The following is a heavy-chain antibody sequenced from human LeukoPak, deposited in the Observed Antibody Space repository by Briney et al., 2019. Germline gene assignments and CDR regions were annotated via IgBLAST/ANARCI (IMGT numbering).Heavy chain of an antibody. D-gene: IGHD3-3*01. CDR2: IKQDGSEK. V-gene: IGHV3-7*04. CDR3: ARGLRFLEWLLGFDY. CDR1: GFTFSSYW. J-gene: IGHJ4*02. Sequence: GGSLRLSCAASGFTFSSYWMSWVRQAPGKGLEWVANIKQDGSEKYYVDSVKGRFTISRDNAKNSLYLQMNSLRAEDTAVYYCARGLRFLEWLLGFDYWGQGTLVTVSS.